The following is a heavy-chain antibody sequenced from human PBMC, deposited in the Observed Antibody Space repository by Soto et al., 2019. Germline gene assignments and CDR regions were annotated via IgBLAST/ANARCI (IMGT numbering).Heavy chain of an antibody. CDR2: INAGNGDT. J-gene: IGHJ6*02. CDR1: GYTFTSYG. V-gene: IGHV1-3*01. D-gene: IGHD2-21*01. CDR3: ARDPVDLFGYLDV. Sequence: QVQLVQSGAEVRKPGASVMVSCKASGYTFTSYGIHWVRQAPGQRLEWMGWINAGNGDTKYSQKFQDRVTITRDTSASTAYMELSSLRSDDTAIYYCARDPVDLFGYLDVWGQGTPVTVSS.